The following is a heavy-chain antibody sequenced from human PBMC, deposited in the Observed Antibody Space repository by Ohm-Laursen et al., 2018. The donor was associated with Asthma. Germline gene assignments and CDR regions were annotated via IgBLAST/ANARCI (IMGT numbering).Heavy chain of an antibody. CDR1: GDSISSGGYY. J-gene: IGHJ4*02. D-gene: IGHD3-22*01. V-gene: IGHV4-31*11. CDR3: ARVEYYYDSSGQGVYFDY. Sequence: TLSLTCAVSGDSISSGGYYWSWIHQHPGKGLEWIGYIYYSGSTYYNPSLKSRVTIPVDTSKNQFSLKLSSVTAADTAVYYCARVEYYYDSSGQGVYFDYWGQGTLVTVSS. CDR2: IYYSGST.